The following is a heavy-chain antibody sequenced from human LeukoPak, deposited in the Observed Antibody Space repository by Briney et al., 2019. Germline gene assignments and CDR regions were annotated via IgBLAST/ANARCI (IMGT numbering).Heavy chain of an antibody. CDR2: INHSGST. CDR3: ATGIAVAGTGDY. Sequence: NSSETLSLTCAVYGGSFSGYYWSWIRQPPGKGLEWIGEINHSGSTNYNPSLKSRVTISVDTSKNQFSLKLSSVTAADTAVYYCATGIAVAGTGDYWGQGTLVTASS. J-gene: IGHJ4*02. V-gene: IGHV4-34*01. CDR1: GGSFSGYY. D-gene: IGHD6-19*01.